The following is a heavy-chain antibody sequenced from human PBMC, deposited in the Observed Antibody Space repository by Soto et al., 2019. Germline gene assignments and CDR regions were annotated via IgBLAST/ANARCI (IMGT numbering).Heavy chain of an antibody. D-gene: IGHD3-3*01. CDR3: ARATIFGVVITPLGY. CDR2: INPNSGGT. Sequence: ASVKVSCKASGYTFTGYYMHWVRQAPGQGLEWMGWINPNSGGTNYAQKFQGWVTMTRDTSISTAYMELSRLSSDYTAVYYCARATIFGVVITPLGYWGQGTLVTVSS. CDR1: GYTFTGYY. J-gene: IGHJ4*02. V-gene: IGHV1-2*04.